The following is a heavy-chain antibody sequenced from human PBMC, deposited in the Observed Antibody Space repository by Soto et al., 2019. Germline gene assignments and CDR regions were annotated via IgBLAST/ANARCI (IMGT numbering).Heavy chain of an antibody. CDR2: IKSKTDGGTT. Sequence: GGSLRLSCAASGFTFSNAWMNWVRQAPGKGLEWVGRIKSKTDGGTTDYAAPVKGRFTISRDDSKNTLYLQMNSLKTEDTAVYYCTTDGVQRPYYYYGMHVWGQGTTVTVSS. J-gene: IGHJ6*02. CDR3: TTDGVQRPYYYYGMHV. V-gene: IGHV3-15*07. D-gene: IGHD2-8*01. CDR1: GFTFSNAW.